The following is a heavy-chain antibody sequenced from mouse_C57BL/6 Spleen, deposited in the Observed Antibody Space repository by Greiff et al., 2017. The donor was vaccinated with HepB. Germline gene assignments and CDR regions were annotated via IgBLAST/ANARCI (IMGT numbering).Heavy chain of an antibody. CDR3: ARGGGYDGGFAY. V-gene: IGHV1-64*01. J-gene: IGHJ3*01. Sequence: QVQLKQPGAELVKPGASVKLSCKASGYTFTSYWMHWVKQRPGQGLEWIGMIHPNSGSTNYNEKFKSKATLTVDKSSSTAYMQLSSLTSEDSAVYYCARGGGYDGGFAYWGQGTLVTVSA. CDR1: GYTFTSYW. D-gene: IGHD2-3*01. CDR2: IHPNSGST.